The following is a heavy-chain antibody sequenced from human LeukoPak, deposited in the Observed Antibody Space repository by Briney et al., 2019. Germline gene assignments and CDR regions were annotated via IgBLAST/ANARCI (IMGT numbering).Heavy chain of an antibody. D-gene: IGHD6-19*01. Sequence: ASVKVSCKASGGTFSSYAISWVRQAPGQGLERMGWISAYNGNTNYAQKLQGRVTMTTDTSTSTAYMELRSLRSDDTAVYYCARDQTGIAVAGRRAFDIWGQGTMVTVSS. CDR1: GGTFSSYA. CDR3: ARDQTGIAVAGRRAFDI. J-gene: IGHJ3*02. V-gene: IGHV1-18*01. CDR2: ISAYNGNT.